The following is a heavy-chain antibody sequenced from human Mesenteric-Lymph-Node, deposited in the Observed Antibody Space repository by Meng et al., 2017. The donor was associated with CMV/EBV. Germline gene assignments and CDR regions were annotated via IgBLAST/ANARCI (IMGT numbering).Heavy chain of an antibody. CDR3: VKDKGSSWESYYGMDF. CDR1: GFTFDDYA. Sequence: GGFLRLSCAASGFTFDDYALHWVRQAPGKGLEWASGISWNSVSIGYADSVKGRFISSRDNAKKLLYLQMNSLRAEDTALYYCVKDKGSSWESYYGMDFWGQGTTVTVSS. CDR2: ISWNSVSI. V-gene: IGHV3-9*01. D-gene: IGHD6-19*01. J-gene: IGHJ6*02.